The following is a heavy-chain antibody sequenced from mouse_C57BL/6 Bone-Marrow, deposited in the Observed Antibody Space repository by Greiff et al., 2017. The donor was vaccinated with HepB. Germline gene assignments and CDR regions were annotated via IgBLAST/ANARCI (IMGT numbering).Heavy chain of an antibody. D-gene: IGHD2-3*01. CDR2: INPGSGGT. V-gene: IGHV1-54*01. J-gene: IGHJ2*01. CDR1: GYAFTNYL. Sequence: QVQLQQSGAELVRPGTSVKVSCKASGYAFTNYLIEWVKQRPGQGLEWIGVINPGSGGTNYNEKFKGKATLTADKSSSTAYMQLSSLTSEDSAVYFCARSDDGYWGGNYFDYWGQGTTLTVSS. CDR3: ARSDDGYWGGNYFDY.